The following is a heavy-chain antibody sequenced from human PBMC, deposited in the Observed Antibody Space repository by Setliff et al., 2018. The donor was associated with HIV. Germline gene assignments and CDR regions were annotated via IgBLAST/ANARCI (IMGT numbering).Heavy chain of an antibody. CDR3: VKWNYPNS. Sequence: PGGSLRLSCAASGFTFSDYDMNWVRQAPGKGLEWVSSISFGSGYIYYADSVKGRFTISRDNAKNSVYLHLSSLRAEDTAVYYCVKWNYPNSWGQGTLVTVSS. J-gene: IGHJ4*02. V-gene: IGHV3-21*06. CDR1: GFTFSDYD. D-gene: IGHD1-7*01. CDR2: ISFGSGYI.